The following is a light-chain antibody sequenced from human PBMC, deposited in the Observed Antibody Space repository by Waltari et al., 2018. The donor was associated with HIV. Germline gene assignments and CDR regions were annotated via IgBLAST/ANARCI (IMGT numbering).Light chain of an antibody. CDR2: LNSDGSH. CDR1: SGHSNYA. Sequence: VVLTQSPSASASLGASVKLTCTLSSGHSNYAIAWHQLQPGKGPLYLMKLNSDGSHTKGDGIPDRFSGSSSAAERYLTISSLHSEDEADYYCQTWGTGIRVFGGGTKLTVL. J-gene: IGLJ3*02. CDR3: QTWGTGIRV. V-gene: IGLV4-69*01.